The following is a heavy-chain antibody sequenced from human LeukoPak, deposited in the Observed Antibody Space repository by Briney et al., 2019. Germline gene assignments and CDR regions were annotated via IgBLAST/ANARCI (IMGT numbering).Heavy chain of an antibody. CDR1: GYTFTTYG. Sequence: ASVKVSCKTSGYTFTTYGISWVRQATGQGLEWMGWMNPNSGNTGYAQKFQGRVTMTRNTSISTAYMELSSLRSEDTAVYYCAREAQRAARLDWGQGTLVTVSS. J-gene: IGHJ4*02. CDR3: AREAQRAARLD. CDR2: MNPNSGNT. D-gene: IGHD6-6*01. V-gene: IGHV1-8*02.